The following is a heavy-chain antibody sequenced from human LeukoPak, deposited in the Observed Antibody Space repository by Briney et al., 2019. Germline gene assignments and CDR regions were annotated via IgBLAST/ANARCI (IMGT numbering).Heavy chain of an antibody. CDR2: IYSGGST. CDR1: GFTVSSNY. D-gene: IGHD1-1*01. Sequence: GGSLRLSCAASGFTVSSNYMSWVRQAPGKGLEWVSVIYSGGSTYYADSVKGRFTISRDNSKNTLYLQMNSLTVEDTAVYYCARGGARGPSTGYYMDVWGEGTTVTVSS. V-gene: IGHV3-53*01. CDR3: ARGGARGPSTGYYMDV. J-gene: IGHJ6*03.